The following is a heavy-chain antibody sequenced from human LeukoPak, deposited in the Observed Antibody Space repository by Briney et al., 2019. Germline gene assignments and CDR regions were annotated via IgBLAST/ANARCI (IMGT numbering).Heavy chain of an antibody. V-gene: IGHV3-48*03. CDR2: ISSSGSTI. J-gene: IGHJ4*02. CDR1: GFTFSSYE. Sequence: LPGGSLRLSRAASGFTFSSYEMNWVRQAPGKGLEWVSYISSSGSTIYYADSVKGRFTISRDNAKNSLYLQMNSLRAEDTAVYYCLVVPADIDYWGQGTLVTVSS. CDR3: LVVPADIDY. D-gene: IGHD2-2*01.